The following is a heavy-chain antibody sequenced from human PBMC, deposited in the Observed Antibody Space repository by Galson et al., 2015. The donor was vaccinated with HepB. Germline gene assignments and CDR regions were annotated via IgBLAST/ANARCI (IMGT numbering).Heavy chain of an antibody. D-gene: IGHD3-3*01. CDR1: GFTFSSYW. Sequence: SLRLSCAASGFTFSSYWMHWVRQAPGKGLVWVSRINSDGSSTGYADSVKGRFTISRDNAKNTLYLQMNSLRAEDTAVYYCARTDITIFGVVIIFDAFDIWGQGTMVTVSS. CDR2: INSDGSST. CDR3: ARTDITIFGVVIIFDAFDI. J-gene: IGHJ3*02. V-gene: IGHV3-74*01.